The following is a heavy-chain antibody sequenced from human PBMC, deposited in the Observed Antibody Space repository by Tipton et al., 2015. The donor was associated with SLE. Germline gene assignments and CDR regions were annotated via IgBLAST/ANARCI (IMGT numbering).Heavy chain of an antibody. D-gene: IGHD6-6*01. Sequence: TLSLTCAVSGGSMSSNNWWNWVRQPPGKGLEWIGEIYHSGSTNYNPSLKSRVTISIDMSKNQFSLKLSSVTAADTAVYYCVSGQLVFGFDSWGQGTLVTVSS. CDR1: GGSMSSNNW. CDR2: IYHSGST. V-gene: IGHV4-4*02. CDR3: VSGQLVFGFDS. J-gene: IGHJ4*02.